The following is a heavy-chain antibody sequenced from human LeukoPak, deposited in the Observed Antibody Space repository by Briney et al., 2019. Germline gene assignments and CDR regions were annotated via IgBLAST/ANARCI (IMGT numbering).Heavy chain of an antibody. J-gene: IGHJ4*02. CDR1: GDTFTSYA. Sequence: ASVKVSCKASGDTFTSYATSWVRQAPGQGLEWMGWISAYNGNTNYAQKLQGRVTMTRDTSISTAYMELSRLRSDDTAVYYCATVPERRFLEWLPLVYWGQGTLVTVSS. D-gene: IGHD3-3*01. V-gene: IGHV1-18*01. CDR3: ATVPERRFLEWLPLVY. CDR2: ISAYNGNT.